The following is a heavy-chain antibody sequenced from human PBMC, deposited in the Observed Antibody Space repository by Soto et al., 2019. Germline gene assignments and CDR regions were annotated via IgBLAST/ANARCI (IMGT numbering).Heavy chain of an antibody. J-gene: IGHJ5*02. V-gene: IGHV1-69*01. D-gene: IGHD2-15*01. CDR1: GGTFSSYA. CDR2: IIPIFGTA. Sequence: QVQLVQSGAEVKKPGSSVKVSCKASGGTFSSYAISWVRQAPGQGLEWMGGIIPIFGTANYAQKFQGRVTITADESTSTAYMELSSLSSEDTAVYYCARDLVVVVAATLGWFDPWGQGTLVTVSS. CDR3: ARDLVVVVAATLGWFDP.